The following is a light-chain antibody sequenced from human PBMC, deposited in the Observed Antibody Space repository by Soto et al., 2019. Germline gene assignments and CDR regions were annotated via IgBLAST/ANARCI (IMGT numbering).Light chain of an antibody. V-gene: IGLV2-11*01. CDR2: YIN. J-gene: IGLJ2*01. Sequence: QSALTQPRSVSGSPGQSVTISCTGTSSNFGPYNLVSWFQQYPGKAPKLIIYYINERPSGVPDRFSGSKSGNTASLTISGLQAEDEADYYCCSSAGTATWFFGGGTKVTVL. CDR1: SSNFGPYNL. CDR3: CSSAGTATWF.